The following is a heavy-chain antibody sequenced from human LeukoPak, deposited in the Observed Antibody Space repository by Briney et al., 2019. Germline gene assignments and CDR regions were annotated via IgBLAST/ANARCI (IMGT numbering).Heavy chain of an antibody. CDR3: ARGHRIQLWIHQPSPLDY. Sequence: PSETLSLTCAVYGGSFSGYYWSWIRQPPGKGLEWIGEINHSGSTNYNPSLKSRVTISVDTSKNQFSLKLSSVTAADTAVYYCARGHRIQLWIHQPSPLDYWGQGTLVTVSS. D-gene: IGHD5-18*01. V-gene: IGHV4-34*01. CDR1: GGSFSGYY. J-gene: IGHJ4*02. CDR2: INHSGST.